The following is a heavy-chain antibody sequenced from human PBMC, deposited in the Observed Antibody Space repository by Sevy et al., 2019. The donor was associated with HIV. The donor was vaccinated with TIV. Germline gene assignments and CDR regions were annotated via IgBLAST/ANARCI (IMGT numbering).Heavy chain of an antibody. V-gene: IGHV6-1*01. CDR1: GDSVSSNSAA. CDR2: TYYRSKWYN. D-gene: IGHD3-10*01. J-gene: IGHJ6*03. Sequence: SQTRSLTCAISGDSVSSNSAAWNWIRQSPSRGLEWLGRTYYRSKWYNDYAVSVKSRITINPDTSRNQFSLQLNSLTPEDTAVDYCVRGGVDYYGSGSAGSYYYYYYMDVWGKGTTVTVSS. CDR3: VRGGVDYYGSGSAGSYYYYYYMDV.